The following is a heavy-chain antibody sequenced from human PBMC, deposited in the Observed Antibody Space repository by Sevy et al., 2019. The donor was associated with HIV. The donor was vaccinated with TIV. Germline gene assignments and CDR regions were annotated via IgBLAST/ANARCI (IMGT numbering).Heavy chain of an antibody. CDR1: GGSISSGSYY. CDR2: IYTSGST. D-gene: IGHD6-19*01. CDR3: ARASSSGGYNGWFDP. Sequence: SETLSLTCTVSGGSISSGSYYWSWIRQPAGKGLEWIGRIYTSGSTNYNPSLKSRVTISVDTSKTQFSLKLSSVTAADTAVYYCARASSSGGYNGWFDPWGQGTLVTVSS. J-gene: IGHJ5*02. V-gene: IGHV4-61*02.